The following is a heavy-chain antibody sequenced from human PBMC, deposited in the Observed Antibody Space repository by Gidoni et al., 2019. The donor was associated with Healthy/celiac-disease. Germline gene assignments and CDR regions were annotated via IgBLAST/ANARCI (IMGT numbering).Heavy chain of an antibody. CDR1: GGSISSSNW. CDR3: ATYSSSWYGGAFDI. Sequence: QVQLQESGPGLVKPSGTLSLTCAVSGGSISSSNWWSWVRQPPGKGLELIGESYHSGSTNYNPSLKSRVTISVDKSKNQFSLKLSSVTAADTAVYYCATYSSSWYGGAFDIWGQGTMVTVSS. V-gene: IGHV4-4*02. CDR2: SYHSGST. D-gene: IGHD6-13*01. J-gene: IGHJ3*02.